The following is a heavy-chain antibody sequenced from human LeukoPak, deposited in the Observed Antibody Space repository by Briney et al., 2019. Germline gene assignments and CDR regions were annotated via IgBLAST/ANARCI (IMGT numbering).Heavy chain of an antibody. J-gene: IGHJ4*02. CDR2: INPANGNT. CDR3: ARLPPGSLDY. Sequence: ASVKVSCKASGYTVTDYVMHWVRQAPGQRPEWMGWINPANGNTKFSQKFQGRVTLTRDTSARTAYMELTSLRSEDTAVYYCARLPPGSLDYWGQGTLVTVSS. D-gene: IGHD3-10*01. CDR1: GYTVTDYV. V-gene: IGHV1-3*01.